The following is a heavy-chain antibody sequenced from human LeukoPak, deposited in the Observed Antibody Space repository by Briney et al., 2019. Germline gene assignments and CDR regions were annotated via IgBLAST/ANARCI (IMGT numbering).Heavy chain of an antibody. CDR2: ISAYNGNT. CDR1: GYTFTSYG. Sequence: ASVKVSCKASGYTFTSYGISWVRQAPGQGLEWMGWISAYNGNTNYAQKFQGRVTMTRDTSTSTVYMELSSLRSEDTAVYYCAREYSSSANWFDPWGQGTLVTVSS. CDR3: AREYSSSANWFDP. D-gene: IGHD6-13*01. V-gene: IGHV1-18*01. J-gene: IGHJ5*02.